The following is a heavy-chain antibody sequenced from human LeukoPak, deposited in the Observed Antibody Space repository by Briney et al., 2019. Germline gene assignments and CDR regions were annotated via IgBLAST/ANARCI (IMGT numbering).Heavy chain of an antibody. D-gene: IGHD6-13*01. CDR1: GFTFSSYA. CDR3: AKDGSGSWYYFDY. J-gene: IGHJ4*02. V-gene: IGHV3-30*04. Sequence: GRSLRLSCAASGFTFSSYAMHWVRQAPGKGLEWVAVISYDGSNKYYADSVKGRFTISRDNSKNTLYLQMNSLRAEDTAVYYCAKDGSGSWYYFDYWGQGTLVTVSS. CDR2: ISYDGSNK.